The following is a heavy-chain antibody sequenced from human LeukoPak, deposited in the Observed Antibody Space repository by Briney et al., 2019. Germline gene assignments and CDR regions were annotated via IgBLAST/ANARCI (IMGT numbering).Heavy chain of an antibody. Sequence: SETLSLTCGVSGFSISSGYYWGWIRQPPGKGLEWIGCVYYSGSTDYNPSLKSRVTISVDTSRNQFSLRLKSVTATDTAVYYCARNSSGSYFDHWGQGSLVTVSS. V-gene: IGHV4-38-2*01. D-gene: IGHD1-26*01. J-gene: IGHJ4*02. CDR3: ARNSSGSYFDH. CDR1: GFSISSGYY. CDR2: VYYSGST.